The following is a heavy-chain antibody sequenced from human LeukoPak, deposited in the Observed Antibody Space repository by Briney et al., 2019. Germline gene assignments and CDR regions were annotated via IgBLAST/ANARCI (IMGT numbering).Heavy chain of an antibody. CDR2: IYYSGST. D-gene: IGHD3-10*01. CDR3: ARHGPPRSAPGWFDP. J-gene: IGHJ5*02. V-gene: IGHV4-31*03. Sequence: SQTLSLTCTVSGGSISSGGYYWSWIRQHPGKGLEWIGYIYYSGSTYYNPSLKSRVTISVDTSKNQFSLKLSSVTAADTAVYYCARHGPPRSAPGWFDPWGQGTLVTVSS. CDR1: GGSISSGGYY.